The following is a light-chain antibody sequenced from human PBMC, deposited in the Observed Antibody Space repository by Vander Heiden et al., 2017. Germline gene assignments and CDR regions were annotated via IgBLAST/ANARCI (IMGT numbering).Light chain of an antibody. Sequence: SSELTQDPAVSVALGQTVRITCQGDSLRSYYASWYQQKPGQAPVLVIYGKNNRPSGIPDRFSGSSSGNTASLTINGAQAEDEADYYCNSRDSSDNHVVFGGGTKLTVL. J-gene: IGLJ2*01. CDR3: NSRDSSDNHVV. CDR2: GKN. V-gene: IGLV3-19*01. CDR1: SLRSYY.